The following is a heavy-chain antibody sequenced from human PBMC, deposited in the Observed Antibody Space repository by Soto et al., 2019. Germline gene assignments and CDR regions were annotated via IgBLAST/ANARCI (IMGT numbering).Heavy chain of an antibody. V-gene: IGHV4-31*03. CDR2: IYYSGST. Sequence: QVQLQESGPGLVKPSQTLSLTCTVSGGSISSGGYYWSWIRQHPGKGLEWMGYIYYSGSTYYNPSLKRRVTISVDTSKNQFSLKLSSVTAADTAVYYCARYHSSGWYYWFDPWGQGTLVTVSS. CDR1: GGSISSGGYY. D-gene: IGHD6-19*01. J-gene: IGHJ5*02. CDR3: ARYHSSGWYYWFDP.